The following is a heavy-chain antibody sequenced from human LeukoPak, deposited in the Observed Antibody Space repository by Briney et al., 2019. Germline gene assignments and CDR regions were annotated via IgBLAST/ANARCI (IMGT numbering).Heavy chain of an antibody. V-gene: IGHV3-23*01. D-gene: IGHD3-9*01. CDR3: ASALSPYYDILTGYYPPYYYYGMDV. J-gene: IGHJ6*02. CDR1: GFTFSGYS. Sequence: GGSLRLSCTASGFTFSGYSMNWIRQAPGKGLEWVSAISGSGGNTYYADSVKGRFTISRDNSKNTLYLQMNSLRSEDTAVYYCASALSPYYDILTGYYPPYYYYGMDVWGQGTTVTVSS. CDR2: ISGSGGNT.